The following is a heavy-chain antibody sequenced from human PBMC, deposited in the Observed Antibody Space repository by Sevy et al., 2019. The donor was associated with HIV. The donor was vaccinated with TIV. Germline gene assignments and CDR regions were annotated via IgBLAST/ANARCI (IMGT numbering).Heavy chain of an antibody. D-gene: IGHD1-7*01. V-gene: IGHV1-18*01. CDR1: GYTFTSYG. Sequence: ASVKVSCKASGYTFTSYGISWVRQAPGQGLEWMGWISAYNGNTNYAQKLQGRVTMTTDTSTSTAYMELRSLRSDDTAVYYCAGGSVTGTTVIPYYYYMDVWGKGTTVTVSS. CDR3: AGGSVTGTTVIPYYYYMDV. J-gene: IGHJ6*03. CDR2: ISAYNGNT.